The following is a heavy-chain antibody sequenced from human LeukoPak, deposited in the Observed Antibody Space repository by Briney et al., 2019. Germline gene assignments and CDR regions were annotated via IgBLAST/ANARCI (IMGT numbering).Heavy chain of an antibody. CDR3: ARGVRDILSGYHTDYYFYYMDV. CDR2: ISWNSGSI. Sequence: GGSLRLSCAASGFTFDDYAMHWVRQAPGKGLEWVSGISWNSGSIGYADSVRGRFTISRDNAKNSLYLQMNSLRAEDTAVYYCARGVRDILSGYHTDYYFYYMDVWGKGTTVTVSS. CDR1: GFTFDDYA. D-gene: IGHD3-3*01. J-gene: IGHJ6*03. V-gene: IGHV3-9*01.